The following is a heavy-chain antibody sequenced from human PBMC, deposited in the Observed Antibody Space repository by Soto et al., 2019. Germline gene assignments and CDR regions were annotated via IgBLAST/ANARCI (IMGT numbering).Heavy chain of an antibody. V-gene: IGHV1-2*04. CDR2: INPNSGGT. Sequence: ASVEVSCKASGYTFTGYYMHWVRQAPGQGLEWMGWINPNSGGTNYAQIFQGWVTMTRDTSISTAYMELSRLRSDDTAVYYCATQRDYGDYGAFDYWGQGTLVTVSS. D-gene: IGHD4-17*01. J-gene: IGHJ4*02. CDR3: ATQRDYGDYGAFDY. CDR1: GYTFTGYY.